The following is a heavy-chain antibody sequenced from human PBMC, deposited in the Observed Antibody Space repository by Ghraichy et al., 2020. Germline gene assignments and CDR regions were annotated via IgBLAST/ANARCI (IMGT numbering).Heavy chain of an antibody. J-gene: IGHJ3*02. CDR2: IYTNGRT. D-gene: IGHD3-22*01. CDR1: GASISSDFYY. Sequence: TLSLTCTVSGASISSDFYYWTWIRQPAGRGLEWIGRIYTNGRTNSNPSLKSRVSISVDTSKNQFSLKLDSVTAADTAVYYCARDIYYDSSAYANDAFDIWGQGTMVIVSS. CDR3: ARDIYYDSSAYANDAFDI. V-gene: IGHV4-61*02.